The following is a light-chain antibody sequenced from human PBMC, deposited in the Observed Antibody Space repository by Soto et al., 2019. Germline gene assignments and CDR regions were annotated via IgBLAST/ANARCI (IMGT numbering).Light chain of an antibody. CDR3: AAWDDSLSAVV. CDR2: RND. CDR1: SSNIGSNY. J-gene: IGLJ2*01. Sequence: QLVLTQPPSASGTPGQRVTISCSGSSSNIGSNYVYWYQQFPGSAPKLLIYRNDQRPSGVPDRFSGSKSGTSASLAISGPRSEEEADYYCAAWDDSLSAVVFGGGTKVTVL. V-gene: IGLV1-47*01.